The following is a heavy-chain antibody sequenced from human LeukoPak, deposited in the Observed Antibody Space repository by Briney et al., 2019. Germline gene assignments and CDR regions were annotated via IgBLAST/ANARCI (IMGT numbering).Heavy chain of an antibody. CDR2: INSDGSST. CDR1: GFTFSSYW. Sequence: GGSLRLSCAASGFTFSSYWMHWDRQAPGKGLVWVSRINSDGSSTSYADSVKGRFTISRDNAKNTLYLQMNSLRAEDTAVYYCARAPRGSSTSCFYWGQGTLVTVSS. D-gene: IGHD2-2*01. V-gene: IGHV3-74*01. J-gene: IGHJ4*02. CDR3: ARAPRGSSTSCFY.